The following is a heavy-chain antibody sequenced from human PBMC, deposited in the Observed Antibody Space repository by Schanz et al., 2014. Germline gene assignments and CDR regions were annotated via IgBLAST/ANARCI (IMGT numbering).Heavy chain of an antibody. J-gene: IGHJ3*01. D-gene: IGHD7-27*01. CDR2: INSVGSNT. CDR1: GFTFSSHW. Sequence: EEQLVESGGGLVQPGGSLRLSCAASGFTFSSHWMHWVRQDPGKGLVWVARINSVGSNTDYADSVTGRFTISRDNAKNTLYLQMNTLRADDTAVYYCARELPGVVAFDLWGQGTMVTVSS. CDR3: ARELPGVVAFDL. V-gene: IGHV3-74*01.